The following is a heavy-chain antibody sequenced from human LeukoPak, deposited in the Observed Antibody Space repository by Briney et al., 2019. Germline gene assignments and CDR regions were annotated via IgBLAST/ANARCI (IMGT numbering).Heavy chain of an antibody. V-gene: IGHV3-48*03. Sequence: GGSLRLSCAASGFTFSSFEMNWVRQAPGKGLEWVSYITCSRIIYYADSVRGRFTISRDNAKNSLYLQVNSLRVDDTAVYYCARDRLHYGEYEKTLDYWGQGTLVTVSS. D-gene: IGHD4-17*01. CDR3: ARDRLHYGEYEKTLDY. CDR1: GFTFSSFE. CDR2: ITCSRII. J-gene: IGHJ4*02.